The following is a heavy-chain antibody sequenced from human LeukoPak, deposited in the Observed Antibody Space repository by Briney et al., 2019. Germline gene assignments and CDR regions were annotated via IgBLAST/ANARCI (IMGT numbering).Heavy chain of an antibody. Sequence: SETLSLTCAVYGGSFSGYYWSWIRQPPGKGLEWIGEINHSGSTNYNPSLKSRVTISVDTSKNQFSLKLSSVTAADTAVYYCAREPIKGWFDPWGQGTLVTVSS. D-gene: IGHD1-14*01. CDR3: AREPIKGWFDP. J-gene: IGHJ5*02. CDR2: INHSGST. V-gene: IGHV4-34*01. CDR1: GGSFSGYY.